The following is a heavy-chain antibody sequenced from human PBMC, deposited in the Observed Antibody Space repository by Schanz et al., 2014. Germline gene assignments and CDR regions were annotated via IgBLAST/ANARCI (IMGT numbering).Heavy chain of an antibody. J-gene: IGHJ3*02. V-gene: IGHV3-20*04. Sequence: VQLVESGGGLVRPGGSLRLSCAASGFTFTSYAMSWVRQAPGKGLEWVSGMSWNAGSLGYGDSVKGRFTISRDNAKNTLYLQMNSLGAEDTAVYYCARGIITMVRGGDVGAFDIWGQGTMXTVSS. CDR2: MSWNAGSL. CDR3: ARGIITMVRGGDVGAFDI. D-gene: IGHD3-10*01. CDR1: GFTFTSYA.